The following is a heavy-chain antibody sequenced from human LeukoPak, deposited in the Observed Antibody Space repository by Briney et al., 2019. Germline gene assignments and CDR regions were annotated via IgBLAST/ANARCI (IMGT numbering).Heavy chain of an antibody. CDR3: AKSSLRYFDY. J-gene: IGHJ4*02. Sequence: GGSLRLSCAASGFTFSSYAMSWVRQAPGKRLEWVSAISGSTYYADSVKGRFTISRDNSKNTLYLQMNSLRAEDTAVYYCAKSSLRYFDYWGQGTLVTVSS. CDR2: ISGST. V-gene: IGHV3-23*01. D-gene: IGHD6-6*01. CDR1: GFTFSSYA.